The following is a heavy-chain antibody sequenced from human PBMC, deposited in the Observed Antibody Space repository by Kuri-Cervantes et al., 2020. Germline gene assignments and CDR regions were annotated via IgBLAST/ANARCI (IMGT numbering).Heavy chain of an antibody. CDR3: ARNYGDPGYFDY. CDR2: IIPIFGTA. Sequence: SGKVSCKASGGTFSSYAISWVRQAPGQGLEWMGGIIPIFGTANYAQKFQGRVTITADESTSTAYMELSSLRSEDTAVYYCARNYGDPGYFDYWGQGTLVTVSS. D-gene: IGHD4-17*01. J-gene: IGHJ4*02. V-gene: IGHV1-69*13. CDR1: GGTFSSYA.